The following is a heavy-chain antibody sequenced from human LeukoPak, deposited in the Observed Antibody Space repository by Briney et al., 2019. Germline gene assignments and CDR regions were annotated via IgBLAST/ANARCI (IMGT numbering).Heavy chain of an antibody. CDR3: ARDKPYYDFWSGYHAFDI. CDR2: IIPIFGTA. CDR1: EGTFSSYA. V-gene: IGHV1-69*01. D-gene: IGHD3-3*01. J-gene: IGHJ3*02. Sequence: GTSVTVSCKASEGTFSSYAISWVRQAPGQGLEWMGGIIPIFGTANYAQKLQGRVTITADESTSTAYMELSSLRSEDTAVYYCARDKPYYDFWSGYHAFDIWGQGTMVTVSS.